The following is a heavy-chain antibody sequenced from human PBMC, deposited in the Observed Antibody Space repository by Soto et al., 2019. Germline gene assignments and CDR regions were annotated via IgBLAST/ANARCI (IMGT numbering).Heavy chain of an antibody. D-gene: IGHD2-15*01. J-gene: IGHJ4*02. CDR1: GDSVSSNSAA. CDR3: ARGGQIEVGIDY. V-gene: IGHV6-1*01. CDR2: TYYRSKWYN. Sequence: KQSQTLSLTCAISGDSVSSNSAAWNWIRQSPSGGLEWLGRTYYRSKWYNDYAVSVKSRITINPDTSKNQSSLQLNSVTPEDTAVYYCARGGQIEVGIDYWGQGTLVTVSS.